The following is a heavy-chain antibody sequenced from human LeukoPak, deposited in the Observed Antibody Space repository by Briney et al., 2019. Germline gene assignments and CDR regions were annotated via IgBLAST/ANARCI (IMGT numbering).Heavy chain of an antibody. CDR2: IIPIFGTA. V-gene: IGHV1-69*05. Sequence: SVKVSCRASGGTFSSYAISWVRQAPGQGLEWMGRIIPIFGTANYAQKFQGRVTITTDESTSTAYMELSSLRSEDTAVYYCARDPWGRWGLPFDYWGQGTLVTVSS. CDR3: ARDPWGRWGLPFDY. D-gene: IGHD3-16*01. J-gene: IGHJ4*02. CDR1: GGTFSSYA.